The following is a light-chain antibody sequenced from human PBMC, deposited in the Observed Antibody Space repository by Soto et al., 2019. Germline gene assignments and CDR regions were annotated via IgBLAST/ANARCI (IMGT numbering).Light chain of an antibody. CDR1: QGISRW. CDR2: GAS. V-gene: IGKV1-12*01. CDR3: QQANRYPLT. Sequence: DLQMTQSPSFVSASVGDRVTITCRASQGISRWLAWYQQRPGKANELLIYGASSLKSGVQSRFSGNGTKTDFTLTISSLQPENFATYYCQQANRYPLTFGQGTRLEIK. J-gene: IGKJ5*01.